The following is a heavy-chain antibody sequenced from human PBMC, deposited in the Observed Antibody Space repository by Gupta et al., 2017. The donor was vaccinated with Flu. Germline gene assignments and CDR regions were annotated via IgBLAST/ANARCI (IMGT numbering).Heavy chain of an antibody. CDR3: ARGITVTYGGYYYYYGMDV. J-gene: IGHJ6*02. Sequence: QVQLVQSGAEVKKPGASVKVSCKASGYTFTSYDINWVRQATGQGLEWMGWMNPNSGNTGYAQKFQGRVTMTRNTSISTAYMELSSLRSEDTAVYYCARGITVTYGGYYYYYGMDVWGQGTTVTVSS. V-gene: IGHV1-8*01. D-gene: IGHD4-17*01. CDR1: GYTFTSYD. CDR2: MNPNSGNT.